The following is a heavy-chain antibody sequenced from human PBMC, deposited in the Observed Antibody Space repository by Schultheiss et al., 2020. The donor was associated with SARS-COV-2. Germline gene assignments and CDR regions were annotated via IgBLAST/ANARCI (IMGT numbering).Heavy chain of an antibody. Sequence: GSLRLSCAASGFTFSSYGMHWVRQAPGKGLEWVSGISWNSGSIGYADSVKGRFTISRDNSKNTLYLQMNSLRAEDTAVYYCATGIAAQTVWGQGTLVTVSS. J-gene: IGHJ4*02. CDR3: ATGIAAQTV. V-gene: IGHV3-NL1*01. CDR2: ISWNSGSI. CDR1: GFTFSSYG. D-gene: IGHD6-6*01.